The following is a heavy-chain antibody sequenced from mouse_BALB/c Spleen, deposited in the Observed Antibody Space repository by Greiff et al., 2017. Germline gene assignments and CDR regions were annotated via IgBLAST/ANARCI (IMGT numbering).Heavy chain of an antibody. CDR1: GFSLTSYG. V-gene: IGHV2-4-1*01. D-gene: IGHD2-1*01. J-gene: IGHJ3*01. CDR3: ARTLYGNYAY. Sequence: VKLMESGPGLVQPSQSLSITCTVSGFSLTSYGVHWVRQSPGKGLEWLGVIWSGGSTDYNAAFISRLSISKDNSKSQVFFKMNSLQADDTAIYYCARTLYGNYAYWGQGTLVTVSA. CDR2: IWSGGST.